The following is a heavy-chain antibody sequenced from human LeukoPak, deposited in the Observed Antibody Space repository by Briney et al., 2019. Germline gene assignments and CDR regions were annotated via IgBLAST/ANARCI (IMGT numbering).Heavy chain of an antibody. Sequence: GGTLRLSCAASGCTFSSYAMSWVRQAPGKGLEWVSRINWSGGSTGYADSVKGRVTLSRDNAKNSLYLQMNSLRAEDTALYYCARDNRSWNHYYYMDVWGKGTTVTVSS. CDR1: GCTFSSYA. J-gene: IGHJ6*03. CDR3: ARDNRSWNHYYYMDV. V-gene: IGHV3-20*04. CDR2: INWSGGST. D-gene: IGHD1-14*01.